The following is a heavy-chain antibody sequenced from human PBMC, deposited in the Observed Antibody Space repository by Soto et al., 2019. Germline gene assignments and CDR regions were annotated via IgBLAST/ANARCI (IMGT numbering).Heavy chain of an antibody. V-gene: IGHV3-33*01. J-gene: IGHJ6*01. D-gene: IGHD1-26*01. CDR3: AREYMKWAYGGNYSGMDV. CDR2: IWYDGSNK. Sequence: QVQLVESGGGVVQPGRSLRLSCAASGFTFSSYGMHWVRQAPGKGLEWVAVIWYDGSNKYYADSVKGRFTISRDSSKNTLKLQMNSLRAAATAVDYCAREYMKWAYGGNYSGMDVWGQGTTVTVSS. CDR1: GFTFSSYG.